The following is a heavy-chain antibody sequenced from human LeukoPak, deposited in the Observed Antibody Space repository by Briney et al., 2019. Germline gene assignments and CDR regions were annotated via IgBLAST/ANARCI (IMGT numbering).Heavy chain of an antibody. CDR2: IYHSGST. Sequence: SETLSLTCTVSGGSISSSSYYWGWIRQPPGKGLEWIGSIYHSGSTIYKPSLKSRVTISIDTSKNQFSLKLSSVTAADTAVYYCARVRGWLFDYWGQGILVTVSS. D-gene: IGHD3-9*01. CDR1: GGSISSSSYY. V-gene: IGHV4-39*07. CDR3: ARVRGWLFDY. J-gene: IGHJ4*02.